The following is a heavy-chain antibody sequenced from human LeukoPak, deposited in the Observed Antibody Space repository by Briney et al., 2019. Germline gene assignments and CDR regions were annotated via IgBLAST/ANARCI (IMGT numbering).Heavy chain of an antibody. CDR1: GFTFSDRY. CDR2: TGNKANSYTT. D-gene: IGHD6-6*01. Sequence: GGSLRLSCAASGFTFSDRYMDWVRQAPGQGLEWVGHTGNKANSYTTEYAASVKGRFTISRDDSKNSLYLQMNSLKTEDTAVYYCARGGYSSSSFYGMDVWGQGTTVTVSS. V-gene: IGHV3-72*01. CDR3: ARGGYSSSSFYGMDV. J-gene: IGHJ6*02.